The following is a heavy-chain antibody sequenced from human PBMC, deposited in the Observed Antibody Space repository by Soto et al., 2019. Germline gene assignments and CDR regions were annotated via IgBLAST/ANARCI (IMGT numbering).Heavy chain of an antibody. Sequence: QVQLVESGGAVVQPGKSLRLSCAASGFTFNTYGMYWVRQAPGKGLEWVAAISYDGSNKYHADSVKGRFTISRDKSKNTLYLQMNSLRVEDTAVYYCAKDIVRYTYGACDYWGQGALVTVSS. CDR2: ISYDGSNK. J-gene: IGHJ4*02. D-gene: IGHD5-18*01. CDR1: GFTFNTYG. V-gene: IGHV3-30*18. CDR3: AKDIVRYTYGACDY.